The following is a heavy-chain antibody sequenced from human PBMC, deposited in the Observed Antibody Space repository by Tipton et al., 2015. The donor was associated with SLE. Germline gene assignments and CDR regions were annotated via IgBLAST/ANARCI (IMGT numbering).Heavy chain of an antibody. CDR3: ARSDPSYSGYNY. Sequence: TLSLTCTVSGGSISNYYWSWIRQPPGKGLEWIGYVYYSGSTNYSPSLKSRVTISVDTSKNQFSLKLSSVTAADTAVYYCARSDPSYSGYNYWGQGTLVTVSS. J-gene: IGHJ4*02. CDR1: GGSISNYY. V-gene: IGHV4-59*01. D-gene: IGHD5-12*01. CDR2: VYYSGST.